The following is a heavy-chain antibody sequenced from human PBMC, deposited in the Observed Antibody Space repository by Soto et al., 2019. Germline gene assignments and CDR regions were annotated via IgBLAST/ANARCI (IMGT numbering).Heavy chain of an antibody. D-gene: IGHD6-13*01. CDR1: GDYIISDY. CDR3: ARHSPGWSSSLSAFHV. V-gene: IGHV4-59*08. Sequence: SETLSLTCIVSGDYIISDYWAWVRQPPGKGLQYLGYVYDDGKTYYNPSLESRLAFAIDTSKTRFSLGLSSVTAADTAVYYGARHSPGWSSSLSAFHVWGQGIMVTASS. CDR2: VYDDGKT. J-gene: IGHJ3*01.